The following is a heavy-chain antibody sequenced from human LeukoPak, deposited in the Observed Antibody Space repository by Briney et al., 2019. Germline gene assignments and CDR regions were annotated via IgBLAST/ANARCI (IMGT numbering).Heavy chain of an antibody. J-gene: IGHJ3*02. CDR1: GDSVSANSAT. V-gene: IGHV6-1*01. CDR2: TYYRSKWYR. CDR3: ARDSDAFDI. Sequence: SQTLSLTCAISGDSVSANSATWNWIRPSPSRGLEWLGRTYYRSKWYRDYAVSVKSRITINPDSSKNHFSLQLNSVTPEDTALYYCARDSDAFDIWGQGTMVTVSS.